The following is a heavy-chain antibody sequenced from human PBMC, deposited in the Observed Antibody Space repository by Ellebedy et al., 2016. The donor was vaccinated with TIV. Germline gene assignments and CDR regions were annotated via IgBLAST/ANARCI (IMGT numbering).Heavy chain of an antibody. CDR3: ATDGSYGDYRSPAHAFEI. V-gene: IGHV3-7*01. D-gene: IGHD4-17*01. J-gene: IGHJ3*02. Sequence: GESLKISCAASGFSFRSYWMSWVRQAPGKGLEWVANVNQGGSEKYFVDSVRGRFTISRDNAKNSLYLQMSSLRGEDTAVYYCATDGSYGDYRSPAHAFEIWGQGTVVSVSS. CDR2: VNQGGSEK. CDR1: GFSFRSYW.